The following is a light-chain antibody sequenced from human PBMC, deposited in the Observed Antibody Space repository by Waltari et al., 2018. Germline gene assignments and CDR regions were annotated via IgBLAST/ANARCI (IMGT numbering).Light chain of an antibody. J-gene: IGLJ3*02. CDR3: AAWDDSRNGPV. Sequence: QSVLTQPPSASGTPGQRVTISCSGSSSNIGGNPVNWYQQLPGTAPKLLIYNNDQPPSGVPDRFSGSKSGTSASLAISGLQSEDKADYYCAAWDDSRNGPVFGGGTKLPVL. V-gene: IGLV1-44*01. CDR1: SSNIGGNP. CDR2: NND.